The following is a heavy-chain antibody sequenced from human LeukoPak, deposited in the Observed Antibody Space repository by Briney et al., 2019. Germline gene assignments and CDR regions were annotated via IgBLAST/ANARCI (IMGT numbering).Heavy chain of an antibody. Sequence: GGSLRLSCTTSGFTFSIYGMHWVRQAPGKGLEWVAFIWYDGSNKYYADSVKGRFTISRDNAKKMLYLQMNSLRAEDTAVYYCAKDPRLYYDSSGYSAYFDYWGQGTLVTVSS. CDR3: AKDPRLYYDSSGYSAYFDY. CDR1: GFTFSIYG. CDR2: IWYDGSNK. D-gene: IGHD3-22*01. V-gene: IGHV3-30*02. J-gene: IGHJ4*02.